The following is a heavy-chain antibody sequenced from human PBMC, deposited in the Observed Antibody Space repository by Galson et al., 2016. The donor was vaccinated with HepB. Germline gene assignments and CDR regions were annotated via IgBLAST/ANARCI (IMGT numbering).Heavy chain of an antibody. CDR1: GFTFSNYN. V-gene: IGHV3-33*01. Sequence: SLRLSCAASGFTFSNYNMHWVRQAPGKGLEWVAIIWYDGSIKYYEDSVKGRFTISRDNSKDILFLHMSSVRVEDTAVYYCARDFGVDGLEYWGQGTLVTVSS. J-gene: IGHJ4*02. CDR3: ARDFGVDGLEY. CDR2: IWYDGSIK. D-gene: IGHD3-3*01.